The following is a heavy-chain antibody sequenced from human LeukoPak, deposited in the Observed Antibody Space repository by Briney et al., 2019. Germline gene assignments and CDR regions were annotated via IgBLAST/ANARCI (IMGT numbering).Heavy chain of an antibody. V-gene: IGHV3-23*01. J-gene: IGHJ4*02. Sequence: GVSLRLSCAASRFTFCRYDMNWLRHAPGKVRQRRSGTESTGVSTFYADSVKGRFTVSRDNSKNTLSLQMNSLRAEDTAVYYCAKDPGVVPAHYFDYWGQGTLVTVSS. CDR2: TESTGVST. CDR1: RFTFCRYD. CDR3: AKDPGVVPAHYFDY. D-gene: IGHD2-2*01.